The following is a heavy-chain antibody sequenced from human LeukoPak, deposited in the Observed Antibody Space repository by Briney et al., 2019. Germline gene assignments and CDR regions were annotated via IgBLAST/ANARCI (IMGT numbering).Heavy chain of an antibody. CDR2: INTDGSST. J-gene: IGHJ4*02. V-gene: IGHV3-74*01. CDR3: ARVAYYDSRVDY. Sequence: GGSLRLSCAASGFTFSSYWMHWVRQAPGKGLVWVSRINTDGSSTSYADSVKGRFTISRDNAKNTLYLQMNSLRAEDTAVYYCARVAYYDSRVDYWGQGTLVTVSS. D-gene: IGHD3-22*01. CDR1: GFTFSSYW.